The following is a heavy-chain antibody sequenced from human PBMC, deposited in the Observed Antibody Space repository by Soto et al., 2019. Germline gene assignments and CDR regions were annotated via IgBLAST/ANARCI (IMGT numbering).Heavy chain of an antibody. CDR2: IIPIFGTA. V-gene: IGHV1-69*13. CDR1: GGTFSSYA. Sequence: SVKVSCKASGGTFSSYAISWVRQAPGQGLEWMGGIIPIFGTANYAQKFQGRVTITADESTSTAYMELSSLRSEDTAVYYCARAEPRYYDSSGSQFDPWGQGTLVTVSS. J-gene: IGHJ5*02. D-gene: IGHD3-22*01. CDR3: ARAEPRYYDSSGSQFDP.